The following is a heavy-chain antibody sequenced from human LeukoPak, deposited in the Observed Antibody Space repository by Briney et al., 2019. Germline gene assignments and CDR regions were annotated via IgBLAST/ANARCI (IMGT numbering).Heavy chain of an antibody. CDR2: IYASGGT. CDR1: GGSISSYY. Sequence: PSETLSLTCTVSGGSISSYYWSWIRQPAGKGLEWIGRIYASGGTNYNPSLKSRLTISVDTSKNQFSLKLSSVTAADTAVYYCARLTVTPSWGYYYYMDVWGKGTTVTVSS. CDR3: ARLTVTPSWGYYYYMDV. V-gene: IGHV4-4*07. J-gene: IGHJ6*03. D-gene: IGHD4-11*01.